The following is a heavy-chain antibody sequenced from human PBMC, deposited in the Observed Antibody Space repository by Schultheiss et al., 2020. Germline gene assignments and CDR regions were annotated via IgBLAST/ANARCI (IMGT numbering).Heavy chain of an antibody. CDR3: ARGDGPHISYSISWYHLSSNWFDP. Sequence: GESLKISCKGSGYSFTSYWIGWVRQMPGKGLEWMGIIYPGDSDTRYSPAFQGQVTISADKSISTAYLQWSSLKASDTAMYYCARGDGPHISYSISWYHLSSNWFDPGGQGTLVTVSS. J-gene: IGHJ5*02. CDR1: GYSFTSYW. CDR2: IYPGDSDT. V-gene: IGHV5-51*01. D-gene: IGHD6-13*01.